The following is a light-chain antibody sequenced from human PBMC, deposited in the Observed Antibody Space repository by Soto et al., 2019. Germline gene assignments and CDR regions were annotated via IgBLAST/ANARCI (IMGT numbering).Light chain of an antibody. CDR1: QSVSSNY. CDR2: GAS. V-gene: IGKV3-20*01. CDR3: QQYGGSPIT. Sequence: EIVLTQSPGTLSLSPGERASLSCRASQSVSSNYLAWFQQKPSQAPRLLISGASSRATGIPDRFSGSGSGTDFTLTISRLEPEDFALYYCQQYGGSPITFGQGTRLEIK. J-gene: IGKJ5*01.